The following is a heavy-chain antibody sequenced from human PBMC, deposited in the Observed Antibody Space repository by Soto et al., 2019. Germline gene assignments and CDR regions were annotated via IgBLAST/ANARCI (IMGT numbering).Heavy chain of an antibody. D-gene: IGHD5-12*01. Sequence: SETLSLTCTVSGGSISSYYWSWIRQPPGKGLEWIGYIYYSGSTNYNPSLKSRVTISVDTSKNQFSLKLSSVTAADTAVYYCARRSDIVATSDAFDIWGQGTMVTVSS. V-gene: IGHV4-59*01. CDR2: IYYSGST. J-gene: IGHJ3*02. CDR3: ARRSDIVATSDAFDI. CDR1: GGSISSYY.